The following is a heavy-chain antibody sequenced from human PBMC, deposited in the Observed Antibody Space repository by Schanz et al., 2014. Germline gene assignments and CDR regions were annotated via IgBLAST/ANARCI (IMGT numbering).Heavy chain of an antibody. CDR3: AREIPAGGHFDY. J-gene: IGHJ4*02. Sequence: VQLLESGGGVVQPGGSLRLSCAASGFTFSDYYMSWIRQAPGKGLEWVSYISGSATTIYYADSVKGRFTISRDNSKNTLYLRMISLRAEDTAMFYCAREIPAGGHFDYWGQGTLVSVSS. CDR1: GFTFSDYY. V-gene: IGHV3-11*04. CDR2: ISGSATTI. D-gene: IGHD2-15*01.